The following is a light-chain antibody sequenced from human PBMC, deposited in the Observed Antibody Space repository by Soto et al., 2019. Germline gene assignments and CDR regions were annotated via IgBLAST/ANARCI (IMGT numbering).Light chain of an antibody. CDR1: SSSY. J-gene: IGKJ5*01. CDR2: GAS. Sequence: ESVLMQSPGTLSLSPGERATLSCRVSSSYLAWYQQKPGQAPRLLIYGASSRATGIPDRFSGSGSGTDFTLTISRVEPEDFAVFYCQQYGSSITFGQGTRLEI. V-gene: IGKV3-20*01. CDR3: QQYGSSIT.